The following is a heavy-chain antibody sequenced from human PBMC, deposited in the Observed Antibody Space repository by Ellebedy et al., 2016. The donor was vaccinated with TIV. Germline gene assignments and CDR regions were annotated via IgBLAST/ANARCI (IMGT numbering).Heavy chain of an antibody. J-gene: IGHJ4*02. CDR2: INHSGST. V-gene: IGHV4-34*01. CDR3: ARGLSGIVVVITTAYFDY. Sequence: SETLSLTCAVYGGSFSGYYWSWIRQPPGKGLEWIGEINHSGSTNYNPSLKSRVTISVDTSKNQFSLKLSSVTAADTAVYYCARGLSGIVVVITTAYFDYWGQGTLVTVSS. D-gene: IGHD3-22*01. CDR1: GGSFSGYY.